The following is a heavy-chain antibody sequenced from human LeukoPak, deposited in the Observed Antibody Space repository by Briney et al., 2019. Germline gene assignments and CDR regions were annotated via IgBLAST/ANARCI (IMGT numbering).Heavy chain of an antibody. CDR2: ISANKGNT. Sequence: ASVKVSCKASGYTFTTYGISWVRQAPGQGLEWMGWISANKGNTNYAQKFQDRVTMTTDTTTTDTSTSTAYMELSSLRSEDTAVYYCARALWGDSSGYYPDYWGQGTLVTVSS. D-gene: IGHD3-22*01. CDR1: GYTFTTYG. J-gene: IGHJ4*02. CDR3: ARALWGDSSGYYPDY. V-gene: IGHV1-18*01.